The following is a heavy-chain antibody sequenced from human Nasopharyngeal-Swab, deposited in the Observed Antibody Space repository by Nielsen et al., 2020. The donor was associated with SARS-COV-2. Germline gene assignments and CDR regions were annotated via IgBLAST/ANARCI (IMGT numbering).Heavy chain of an antibody. V-gene: IGHV3-21*01. CDR2: ISSSSSYI. D-gene: IGHD3-3*01. J-gene: IGHJ4*02. CDR3: ARSPYYDFWSDYYTSFDY. Sequence: GHQAPGKGLEWGSSISSSSSYIYYADSVKGRFTISRDNAKNSLYLQMNSLRAEDTAVYYCARSPYYDFWSDYYTSFDYWGQGTLVTVSS.